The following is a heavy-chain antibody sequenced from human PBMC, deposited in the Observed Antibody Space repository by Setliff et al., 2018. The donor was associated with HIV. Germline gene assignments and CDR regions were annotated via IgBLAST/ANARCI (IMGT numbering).Heavy chain of an antibody. Sequence: SETLSLTCTVSGGSISTYYWGWIRQPPGKGLEWIGYINYSGSTKHNPSLKSRVTISVDTLKNQFSLKLNSVTAADTAVYYCARNGDYYMDVWGKGTTVTVSS. J-gene: IGHJ6*03. CDR1: GGSISTYY. V-gene: IGHV4-59*01. CDR2: INYSGST. D-gene: IGHD4-17*01. CDR3: ARNGDYYMDV.